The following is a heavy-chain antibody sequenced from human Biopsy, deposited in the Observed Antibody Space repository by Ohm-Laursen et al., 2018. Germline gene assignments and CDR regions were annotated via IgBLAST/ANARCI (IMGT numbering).Heavy chain of an antibody. V-gene: IGHV4-59*01. CDR2: ISKGGDT. CDR3: ARLYRLDDYWNDDPPDAFDV. CDR1: GGSISGYY. D-gene: IGHD1-1*01. Sequence: SETLSLTCTVSGGSISGYYWSWIRQSPGKGLEWIGFISKGGDTTYNPSLRGRVAISVDTSKNQFSLKLSSVTAADTAIFFRARLYRLDDYWNDDPPDAFDVWGQGTRVTVSS. J-gene: IGHJ3*01.